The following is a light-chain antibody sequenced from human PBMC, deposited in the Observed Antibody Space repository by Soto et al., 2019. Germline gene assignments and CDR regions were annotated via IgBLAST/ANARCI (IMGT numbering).Light chain of an antibody. V-gene: IGKV3-15*01. CDR1: QSVSSN. CDR3: QQYNSYWT. Sequence: EIVMTQSPATLSVSPGERATLSCRASQSVSSNLAWYQQKPGQAPRLLIYGASTRATGIPASFSGSGSGTEFTLTISSLQPDDFATYYCQQYNSYWTFGQGTKVDIK. CDR2: GAS. J-gene: IGKJ1*01.